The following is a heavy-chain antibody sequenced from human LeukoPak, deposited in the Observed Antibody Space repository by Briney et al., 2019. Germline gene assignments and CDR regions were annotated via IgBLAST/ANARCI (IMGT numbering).Heavy chain of an antibody. CDR3: ATSPGYYYDSSGPTEFDY. CDR1: GGTFSSYA. J-gene: IGHJ4*02. Sequence: SVKVSCKASGGTFSSYAISWVRQAPGQGLEWMGGIIPIFGTANYAQKFQGRVTITADESTSTAYMELSSLRSEDTAVYYCATSPGYYYDSSGPTEFDYWGQGTLVTVSS. CDR2: IIPIFGTA. D-gene: IGHD3-22*01. V-gene: IGHV1-69*13.